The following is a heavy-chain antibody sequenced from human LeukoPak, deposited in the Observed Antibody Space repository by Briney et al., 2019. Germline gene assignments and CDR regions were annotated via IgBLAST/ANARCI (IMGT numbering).Heavy chain of an antibody. V-gene: IGHV1-58*01. Sequence: ASVKVSCKASGFTFTSSAVQWVRQARGQRLEWIGWIVVGSGNTNYAQKFQERVTITRDMSTSTAYMELSSLRSEDTAVYYCAARGYYDFWSGHPGFDYWGQGTLVTVSS. CDR3: AARGYYDFWSGHPGFDY. CDR2: IVVGSGNT. J-gene: IGHJ4*02. D-gene: IGHD3-3*01. CDR1: GFTFTSSA.